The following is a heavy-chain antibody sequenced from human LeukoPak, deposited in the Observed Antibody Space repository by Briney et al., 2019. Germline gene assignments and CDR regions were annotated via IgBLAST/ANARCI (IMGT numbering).Heavy chain of an antibody. CDR2: INPNSGGT. Sequence: ASVKVSCKASGYTFTGYYMHWVRQAPGQGLEWMGWINPNSGGTSYAQKFQGRVTMTRDTSISTAYMELSRLRSDDTAVYYCARDRMGYDFWSGYYGTNAFDIWGQGTMVTVSS. CDR3: ARDRMGYDFWSGYYGTNAFDI. V-gene: IGHV1-2*02. J-gene: IGHJ3*02. CDR1: GYTFTGYY. D-gene: IGHD3-3*01.